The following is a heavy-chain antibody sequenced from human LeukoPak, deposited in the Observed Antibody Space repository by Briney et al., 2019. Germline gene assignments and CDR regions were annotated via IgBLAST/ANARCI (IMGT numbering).Heavy chain of an antibody. V-gene: IGHV3-30*04. J-gene: IGHJ6*02. D-gene: IGHD2-2*01. Sequence: GRSLRLSCAASGFTFSSYAMHWVRQAPGKGLEWVAVISYDGSNKYYADSVKGRFTISRDNSKNTLYLQMNSLRAEDTAVYYCARVWTHYCSSTSCLPYYCYGMDVWGQGTTVTVSS. CDR1: GFTFSSYA. CDR2: ISYDGSNK. CDR3: ARVWTHYCSSTSCLPYYCYGMDV.